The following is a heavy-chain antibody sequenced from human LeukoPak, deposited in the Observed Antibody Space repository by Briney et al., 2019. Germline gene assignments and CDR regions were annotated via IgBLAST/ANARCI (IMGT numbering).Heavy chain of an antibody. V-gene: IGHV3-21*01. J-gene: IGHJ4*02. Sequence: GGSLRLSCAASGSTFSSYSMNWVRQAPGKGLEWVSSISSSSSYIYYADSVKGRFTISRDNAKNSLYLQMNSLRAEDTAVYYYARALPSYSSSWYGGFSVGGFDYWGQGTLVTVSS. CDR2: ISSSSSYI. CDR3: ARALPSYSSSWYGGFSVGGFDY. CDR1: GSTFSSYS. D-gene: IGHD6-13*01.